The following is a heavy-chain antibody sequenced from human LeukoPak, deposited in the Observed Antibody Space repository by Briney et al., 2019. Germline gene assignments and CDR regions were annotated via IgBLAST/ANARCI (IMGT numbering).Heavy chain of an antibody. V-gene: IGHV4-39*01. CDR1: GGSISSSSYY. CDR2: IYYSGST. CDR3: ARHGPESSSYDY. Sequence: SETLSLTCTVSGGSISSSSYYWGWIRQPPGKGLEWIGSIYYSGSTYYNPSLKSRVTISVDTSKNQFSLKLSSVTAANTAVYYCARHGPESSSYDYWGQGTLVTVSS. J-gene: IGHJ4*02. D-gene: IGHD6-6*01.